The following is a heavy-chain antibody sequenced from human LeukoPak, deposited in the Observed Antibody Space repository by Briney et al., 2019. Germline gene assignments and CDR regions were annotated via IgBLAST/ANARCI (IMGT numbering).Heavy chain of an antibody. J-gene: IGHJ4*02. CDR1: GGSISSYY. CDR2: IYYSGTT. V-gene: IGHV4-59*01. CDR3: TSWRSGYFDY. Sequence: PSETLSLTCTVSGGSISSYYWSWIRQPPGKGLEWIGYIYYSGTTNYNPSLKSRVTISVDTSKNQFSLKLTPVTAADTAVYYCTSWRSGYFDYWGQGTLVTVSS. D-gene: IGHD1-1*01.